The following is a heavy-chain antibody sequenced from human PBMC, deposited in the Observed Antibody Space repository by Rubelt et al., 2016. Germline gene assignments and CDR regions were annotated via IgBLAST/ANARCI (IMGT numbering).Heavy chain of an antibody. Sequence: QVQLQQWGAGLLKPSETLSLTCAVYGGSFSGYYWSWIRQPPGKGLEWSGEINHSGSTNYNPSLKSRGTITVDTSKNQFSLHLNSVTAADTAVYYCARSREGYNSGFDSWGQGTLVTVSS. CDR3: ARSREGYNSGFDS. D-gene: IGHD5-24*01. J-gene: IGHJ4*02. V-gene: IGHV4-34*01. CDR1: GGSFSGYY. CDR2: INHSGST.